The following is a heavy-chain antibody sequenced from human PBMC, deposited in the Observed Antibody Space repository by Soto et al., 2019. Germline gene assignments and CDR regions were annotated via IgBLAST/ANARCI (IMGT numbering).Heavy chain of an antibody. CDR1: GGSFSDYY. CDR2: IHHSGSI. J-gene: IGHJ6*02. V-gene: IGHV4-34*01. D-gene: IGHD3-9*01. Sequence: QVQLQQWGAGLLKPSETLSLTCAVYGGSFSDYYWTWIRQPPGKGLEWIGEIHHSGSINYNPSLKSRVTISVDTSKSQFSLKLSSVTAADTAMYFCARVNVKIFTAYYVAYYFYGMDVWGQGTTVTVSS. CDR3: ARVNVKIFTAYYVAYYFYGMDV.